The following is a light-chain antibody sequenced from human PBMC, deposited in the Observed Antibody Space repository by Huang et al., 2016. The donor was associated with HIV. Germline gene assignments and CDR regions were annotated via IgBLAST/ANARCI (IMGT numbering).Light chain of an antibody. CDR3: QQSYNIPRT. V-gene: IGKV1-39*01. CDR1: QIINKY. J-gene: IGKJ2*01. Sequence: DIQMTQAPPSLSAAVGDRVIITCRASQIINKYLNWYQQMPGRAQKLLISGASSLQGGVSSRFSGSGSGTDFTLTIRDLQPEDTATYHCQQSYNIPRTFGQGTLLEI. CDR2: GAS.